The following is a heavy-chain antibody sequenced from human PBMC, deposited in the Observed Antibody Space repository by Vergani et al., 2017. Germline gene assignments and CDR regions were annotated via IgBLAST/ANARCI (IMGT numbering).Heavy chain of an antibody. D-gene: IGHD3-9*01. Sequence: DVHLAESGGGFFQPGGSLRLSCSASGFSFNSYWMHWVRQVPGTGLLWVSRIKSDGSITAYADSVKGRFPICRDNAQNTLYLQMNSLRVEDTGVYYCATARCIETCYMSKWLDSWGQGTLVTVSS. V-gene: IGHV3-74*03. CDR1: GFSFNSYW. CDR2: IKSDGSIT. CDR3: ATARCIETCYMSKWLDS. J-gene: IGHJ5*01.